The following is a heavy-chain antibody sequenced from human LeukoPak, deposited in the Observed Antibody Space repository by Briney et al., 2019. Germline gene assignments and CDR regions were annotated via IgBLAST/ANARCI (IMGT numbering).Heavy chain of an antibody. Sequence: PSETLSLTCAVYGGSLSGYYWSWIRQSPGMGLEWIGEINHRGSTNYNPSLKSRVTISVDTSKNQFSLKLSSVTAADTAVYYCARSSGSYLRATYYYYYMDVWGKGTTVTVSS. V-gene: IGHV4-34*01. CDR3: ARSSGSYLRATYYYYYMDV. CDR1: GGSLSGYY. D-gene: IGHD1-26*01. CDR2: INHRGST. J-gene: IGHJ6*03.